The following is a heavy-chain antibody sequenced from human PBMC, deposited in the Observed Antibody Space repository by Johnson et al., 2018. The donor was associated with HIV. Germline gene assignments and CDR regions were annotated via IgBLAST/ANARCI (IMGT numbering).Heavy chain of an antibody. CDR2: INWNGGST. J-gene: IGHJ3*02. Sequence: VQLVESGGGVVRPGGSLRLSCAASGFTFDDYGMSWVRQGPGKGLEWVSGINWNGGSTGYADSVKGRFTISRDNAKNSLYLQMNSLRAEDTAVYYCARDATYYYDSSGYHDAFDIWGQGTMVTVSS. CDR3: ARDATYYYDSSGYHDAFDI. D-gene: IGHD3-22*01. CDR1: GFTFDDYG. V-gene: IGHV3-20*04.